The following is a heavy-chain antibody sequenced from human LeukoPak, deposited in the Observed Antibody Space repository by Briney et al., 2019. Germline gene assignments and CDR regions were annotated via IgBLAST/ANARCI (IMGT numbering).Heavy chain of an antibody. CDR2: IIPIFGTA. Sequence: SVKVSCMASGGTLSSYAISWVRQAPGQGLEWMGGIIPIFGTANYAQKFQGRVTITTDESTSTAYMELSSLRSEDTAVYYCATSSEVPAAIAGLDYWGQGTLVTVSS. V-gene: IGHV1-69*05. J-gene: IGHJ4*02. CDR1: GGTLSSYA. CDR3: ATSSEVPAAIAGLDY. D-gene: IGHD2-2*01.